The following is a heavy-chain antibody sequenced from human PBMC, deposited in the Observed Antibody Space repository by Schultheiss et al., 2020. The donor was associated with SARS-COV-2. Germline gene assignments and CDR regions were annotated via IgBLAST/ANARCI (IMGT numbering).Heavy chain of an antibody. CDR2: MNPNSGNT. J-gene: IGHJ6*02. CDR1: GYTFTSYD. D-gene: IGHD3-3*01. Sequence: ASVKVSCKASGYTFTSYDINWVRQATGQGLEWMGWMNPNSGNTGYAQEFQGRVTMTRNTAISTAYMELSSLRSEDTAVYYCARSRVHTIFGVVITKYYYGMDVWGHGTTVTVSS. V-gene: IGHV1-8*01. CDR3: ARSRVHTIFGVVITKYYYGMDV.